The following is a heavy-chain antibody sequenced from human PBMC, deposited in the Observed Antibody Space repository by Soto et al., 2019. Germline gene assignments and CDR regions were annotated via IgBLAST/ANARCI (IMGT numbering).Heavy chain of an antibody. CDR3: ARVIPGAEAWFHP. Sequence: QGQLVQSGVEVKKPGASVKVACSASGNTFTNFGVTWVRQATGQGLEWMGWISPYTDDPSYAQKFQGRDTMTIDTSTSTAYLDLRSLTSDDTAVYYCARVIPGAEAWFHPWGQGTLVTVSS. V-gene: IGHV1-18*01. J-gene: IGHJ5*02. CDR2: ISPYTDDP. CDR1: GNTFTNFG.